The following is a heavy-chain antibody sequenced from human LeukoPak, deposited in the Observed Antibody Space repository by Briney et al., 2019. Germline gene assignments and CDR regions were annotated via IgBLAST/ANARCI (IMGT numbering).Heavy chain of an antibody. D-gene: IGHD7-27*01. Sequence: PGGSLRLSCAASGFNFNEYSIHWVRQAPGRGLEWISLIQGDGSRTYYADSVKGRFTISRDNSKESLYLQMNSLRVEDTALYYCAKEKLDTNWCTFDYWGLGTLVTVSS. J-gene: IGHJ4*02. CDR3: AKEKLDTNWCTFDY. V-gene: IGHV3-43*01. CDR2: IQGDGSRT. CDR1: GFNFNEYS.